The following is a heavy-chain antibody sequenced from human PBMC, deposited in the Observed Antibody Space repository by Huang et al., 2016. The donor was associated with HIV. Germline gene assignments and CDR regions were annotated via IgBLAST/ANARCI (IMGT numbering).Heavy chain of an antibody. CDR3: VRDPRIQSWLNYFDY. CDR1: GFTFSSYW. Sequence: EVQLVESGGGLVQPGGSLRLSCAASGFTFSSYWMHWVRQAPGKGFVWVSRSNSDGSSFGYAGSVKGRFTISRDNAKNTLYLQMNSLRAEDTAVYYCVRDPRIQSWLNYFDYWGQGTLVSVSS. J-gene: IGHJ4*02. D-gene: IGHD3-22*01. CDR2: SNSDGSSF. V-gene: IGHV3-74*01.